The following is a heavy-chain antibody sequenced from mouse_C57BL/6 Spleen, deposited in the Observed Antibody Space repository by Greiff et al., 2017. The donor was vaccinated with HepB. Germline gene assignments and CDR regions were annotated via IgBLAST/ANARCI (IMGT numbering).Heavy chain of an antibody. CDR3: ARCSYDYGSSYGYVDV. V-gene: IGHV1-64*01. CDR1: GYTFTSYW. Sequence: QVQLQQPGAELVKPGASVKLSCKASGYTFTSYWMHWVQQRPGQGLEWIGMIHPNSGSTNYNEKFKSKATLPVDKSSSTAYMQLSSLTSEDSAVEYCARCSYDYGSSYGYVDVWGTGTTGTVAS. J-gene: IGHJ1*03. CDR2: IHPNSGST. D-gene: IGHD1-1*01.